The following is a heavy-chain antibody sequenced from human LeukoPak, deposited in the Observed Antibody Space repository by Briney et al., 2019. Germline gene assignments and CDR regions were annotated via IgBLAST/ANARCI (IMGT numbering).Heavy chain of an antibody. CDR2: IYYSGST. J-gene: IGHJ4*02. CDR3: ARVYQLDFDY. D-gene: IGHD2-2*01. V-gene: IGHV4-39*01. Sequence: SETLSLNCTVSGGSISSSSYYWGWIRQPPGKGLEWIGSIYYSGSTYYNPSLKSRVTISVDTSKNQFSLKLSSVTAADTAVYYCARVYQLDFDYWGQGTLVTVSS. CDR1: GGSISSSSYY.